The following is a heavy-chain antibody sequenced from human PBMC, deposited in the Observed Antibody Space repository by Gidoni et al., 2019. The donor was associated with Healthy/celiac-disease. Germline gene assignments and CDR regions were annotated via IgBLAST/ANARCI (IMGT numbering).Heavy chain of an antibody. J-gene: IGHJ4*02. D-gene: IGHD2-8*01. CDR1: GFTFSSYA. Sequence: EVQLLESGGGLVQPGGSVRRSCAASGFTFSSYAMSWVRPAPGKGLEWVSAISASGGSTYYADSVKGRFTISRDNSKNTLYLQMNSLRAEDTAVYYCAKAMVYAYWGQGTLVTVSS. CDR2: ISASGGST. V-gene: IGHV3-23*01. CDR3: AKAMVYAY.